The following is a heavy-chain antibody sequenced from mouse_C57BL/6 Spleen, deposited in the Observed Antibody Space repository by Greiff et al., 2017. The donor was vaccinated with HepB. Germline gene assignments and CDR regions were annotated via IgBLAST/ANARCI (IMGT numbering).Heavy chain of an antibody. CDR1: GFSFNTYA. V-gene: IGHV10-1*01. J-gene: IGHJ3*01. CDR2: IRSKSNNYAT. Sequence: EVKLMESGGGLVQPKGSLKLSCAASGFSFNTYAMNWVRQAPGKGLEWVARIRSKSNNYATYYADSVKDRFTISRDDSESMLYLQMNNLKTEDTALYYCVGEGRGRAWFAYWGQGTLVTVSA. CDR3: VGEGRGRAWFAY. D-gene: IGHD2-13*01.